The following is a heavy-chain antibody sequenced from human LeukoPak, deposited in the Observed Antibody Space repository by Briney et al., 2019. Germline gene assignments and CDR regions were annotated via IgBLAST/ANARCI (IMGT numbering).Heavy chain of an antibody. D-gene: IGHD1-26*01. V-gene: IGHV1-2*02. Sequence: ASVKVSCKASGYTFTGYYMHWVRQAPGQGLEWMGWISPNRGGTNYAQQFQGRVTMTRDTSISTAYMELSSLRAEDTAVYYCAAELYSGTYGRCCSFAFWGQGTPVTVSS. CDR2: ISPNRGGT. J-gene: IGHJ4*02. CDR1: GYTFTGYY. CDR3: AAELYSGTYGRCCSFAF.